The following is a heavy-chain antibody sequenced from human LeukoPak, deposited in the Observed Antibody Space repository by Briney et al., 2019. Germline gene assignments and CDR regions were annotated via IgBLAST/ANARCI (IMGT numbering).Heavy chain of an antibody. V-gene: IGHV4-59*01. J-gene: IGHJ3*02. CDR1: GGSISSYY. D-gene: IGHD4-11*01. Sequence: SETLSLTCTVSGGSISSYYWSWIRQPPGKGLEWIGYIYYSGSTNYNPSLKSRVTMSVDTSKNQFSLKLSSVTAADTAVYYCASPSQSDAFDIWGQGTMVTVSS. CDR3: ASPSQSDAFDI. CDR2: IYYSGST.